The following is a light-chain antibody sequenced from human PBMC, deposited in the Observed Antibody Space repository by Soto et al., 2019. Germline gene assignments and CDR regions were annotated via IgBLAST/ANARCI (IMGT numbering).Light chain of an antibody. Sequence: DLHMTQSPSSLSASVGDRVTISWRARQSISSYLNWYQQKPGKAPKLLTYAASSLQSGVTSRSSGSGSGTDFTLTISSLQAEDCATYDCHQSDINPPITFGQGTRLEIK. CDR2: AAS. J-gene: IGKJ5*01. CDR3: HQSDINPPIT. V-gene: IGKV1-39*01. CDR1: QSISSY.